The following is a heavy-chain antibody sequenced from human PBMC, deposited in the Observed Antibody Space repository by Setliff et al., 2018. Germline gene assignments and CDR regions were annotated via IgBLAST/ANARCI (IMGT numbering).Heavy chain of an antibody. J-gene: IGHJ6*02. CDR2: ISAYNGNT. V-gene: IGHV1-18*01. Sequence: ASVKVSCKASGYTSTSYGISWVRQAPGQGLEWMGWISAYNGNTNYAQKLQGRVTMTTDTSTSTAYMELRSLRSDDTAVYYCAADQPKEWLRYYYYGMDVWGQGTTVTVSS. D-gene: IGHD3-3*01. CDR1: GYTSTSYG. CDR3: AADQPKEWLRYYYYGMDV.